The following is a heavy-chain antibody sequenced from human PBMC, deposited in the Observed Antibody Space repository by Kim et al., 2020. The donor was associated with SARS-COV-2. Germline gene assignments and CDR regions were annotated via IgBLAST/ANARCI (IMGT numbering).Heavy chain of an antibody. D-gene: IGHD3-16*02. CDR3: ATTSFLDY. Sequence: GGSLRLSCAASGFTFSNYWMSWVRQAPGKGLEWVASMKEDGSDTYYADSVKGRFTISRDNAKNSLYLQMNSLTAEDTAVYYCATTSFLDYWGQGSLVTVS. J-gene: IGHJ4*02. CDR2: MKEDGSDT. V-gene: IGHV3-7*01. CDR1: GFTFSNYW.